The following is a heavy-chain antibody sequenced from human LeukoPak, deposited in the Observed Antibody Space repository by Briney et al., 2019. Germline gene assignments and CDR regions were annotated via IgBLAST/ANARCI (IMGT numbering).Heavy chain of an antibody. CDR3: AKSPSGRGGYNWFDS. CDR2: VYTSGST. D-gene: IGHD3-16*01. J-gene: IGHJ5*01. V-gene: IGHV4-4*07. Sequence: SETLSLTCTVCGGSISGYYWSWIREPAGKGLEWIGSVYTSGSTNYNPSLKSRVTMSIDTSKNQFSLNLSSVTAADAAVYYGAKSPSGRGGYNWFDSWGQGTLVTVSS. CDR1: GGSISGYY.